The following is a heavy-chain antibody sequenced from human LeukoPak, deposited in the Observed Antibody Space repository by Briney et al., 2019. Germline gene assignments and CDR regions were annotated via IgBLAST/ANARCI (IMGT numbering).Heavy chain of an antibody. CDR3: TTDFGVPDSPVGY. CDR2: IKSKTDGGTT. Sequence: GGSLRLSCAASGFTFSNALMSWVRQAPGKGLEWVGRIKSKTDGGTTDYAAPVKGRFTISRDDSKNTLYLQMNSLKTEDTAVYYCTTDFGVPDSPVGYWGQGTLVTVSS. J-gene: IGHJ4*02. V-gene: IGHV3-15*01. CDR1: GFTFSNAL. D-gene: IGHD1-14*01.